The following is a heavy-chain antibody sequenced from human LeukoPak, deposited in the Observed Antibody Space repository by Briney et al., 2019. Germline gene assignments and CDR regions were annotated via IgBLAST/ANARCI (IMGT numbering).Heavy chain of an antibody. CDR3: ARDIPDIVVVPAAIDY. D-gene: IGHD2-2*01. V-gene: IGHV3-21*01. Sequence: GGSLRLSCAASGFTFSSYSMNWVRQAPGKGLEWASSISSSSSYIYYADSVKGRFTISRDNAKNSLYLQMNSLRAEDTAVYYCARDIPDIVVVPAAIDYWGQGTLVTVSS. J-gene: IGHJ4*02. CDR1: GFTFSSYS. CDR2: ISSSSSYI.